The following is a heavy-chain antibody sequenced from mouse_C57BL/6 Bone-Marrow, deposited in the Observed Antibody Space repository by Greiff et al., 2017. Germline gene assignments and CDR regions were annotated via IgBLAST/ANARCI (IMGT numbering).Heavy chain of an antibody. CDR1: GYTFTDHT. CDR2: IYPRDGST. CDR3: ARNYGSSHWYFDV. D-gene: IGHD1-1*01. J-gene: IGHJ1*03. Sequence: VQLQESDAELVKPGASVKISCKVSGYTFTDHTIHWMKQRPEQGLEWIGYIYPRDGSTKYNEKFKGKATLTADKSSSTAYMQLNSLTSEDSAVYFCARNYGSSHWYFDVWGTGTTVTVSS. V-gene: IGHV1-78*01.